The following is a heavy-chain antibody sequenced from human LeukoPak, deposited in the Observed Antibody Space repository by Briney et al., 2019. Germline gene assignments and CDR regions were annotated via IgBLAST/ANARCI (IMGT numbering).Heavy chain of an antibody. Sequence: KSSETLSLTCIVSGGSITSYYWSWIRQPPGKGLEWIGIIYYTGTTIYNPSLKSRVTISVDTSKNHFSLKLSSVTAADTAVYYCARHYDSGTYPLDYWGQGTLVTVSS. CDR2: IYYTGTT. D-gene: IGHD3-10*01. J-gene: IGHJ4*02. V-gene: IGHV4-59*01. CDR1: GGSITSYY. CDR3: ARHYDSGTYPLDY.